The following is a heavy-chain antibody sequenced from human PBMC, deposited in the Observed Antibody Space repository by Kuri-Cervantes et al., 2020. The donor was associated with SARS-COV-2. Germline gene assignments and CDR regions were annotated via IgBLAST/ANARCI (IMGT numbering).Heavy chain of an antibody. CDR2: ISYDGSNK. J-gene: IGHJ3*02. V-gene: IGHV3-30-3*01. Sequence: GESLKISCAASGFTVSSNYMSWVRQAPGKGLEWVAVISYDGSNKYYADSVKGRFTISRDNSKNTLYLQMNSLRAEDTAVYYCAGEIVGISEGAFDIWGQGTMVTV. CDR3: AGEIVGISEGAFDI. CDR1: GFTVSSNY. D-gene: IGHD2-21*01.